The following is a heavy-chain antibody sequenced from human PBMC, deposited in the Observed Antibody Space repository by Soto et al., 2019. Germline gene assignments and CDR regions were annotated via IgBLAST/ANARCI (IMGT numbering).Heavy chain of an antibody. J-gene: IGHJ4*02. V-gene: IGHV3-74*01. CDR3: ARGGLETFDY. CDR2: INDYGTTI. Sequence: GGALSLSCAASGFNLGSYWMHWVRQAPGKGLVWVSRINDYGTTINYAESVEGRFTISRDDAKSEVYLQMNNLRAEDTAVYYSARGGLETFDYWGQAALVTV. D-gene: IGHD1-1*01. CDR1: GFNLGSYW.